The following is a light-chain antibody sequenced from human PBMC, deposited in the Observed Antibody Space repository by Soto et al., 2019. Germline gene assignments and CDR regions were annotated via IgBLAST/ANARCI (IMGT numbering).Light chain of an antibody. CDR1: QSVSSN. CDR2: GAS. Sequence: EIVMTQSPGTLSVSPGERATLSCRASQSVSSNLAWYQQKPGQAPSLLIYGASTRATGIPARFSGTGSGTEFTLTISSLQSEDFAFYYGQQYCNWPGTFGQGTKVDIK. CDR3: QQYCNWPGT. V-gene: IGKV3-15*01. J-gene: IGKJ1*01.